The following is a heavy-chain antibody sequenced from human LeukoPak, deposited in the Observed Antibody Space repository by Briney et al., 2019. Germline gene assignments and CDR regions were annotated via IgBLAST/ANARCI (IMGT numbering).Heavy chain of an antibody. CDR2: MNPNSGNT. V-gene: IGHV1-8*03. J-gene: IGHJ6*03. D-gene: IGHD6-13*01. Sequence: ASVKASCKASGYTFTSYDINWVRQATGQGLEWMGWMNPNSGNTGYAQKFQGRVTITRNTSISTAYMELSSLRSEDTAVYYCARLPSGYSARPGRYMDVWGKGTTVTVSS. CDR3: ARLPSGYSARPGRYMDV. CDR1: GYTFTSYD.